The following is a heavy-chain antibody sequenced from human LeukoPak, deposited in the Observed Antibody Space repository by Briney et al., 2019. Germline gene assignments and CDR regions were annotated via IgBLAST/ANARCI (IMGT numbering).Heavy chain of an antibody. V-gene: IGHV3-21*01. D-gene: IGHD3-3*01. CDR2: IRSSSTYI. J-gene: IGHJ4*02. Sequence: GGSLRLSCAASGFTFSSYSMNWVRQAPGKGLEWVSSIRSSSTYIYYADSVKGRFTISRDNAKNSLYLQMNSLRAEDTAVYYCARDAHTIFGVVPRPVYYFDYWGQGTLVTVSS. CDR3: ARDAHTIFGVVPRPVYYFDY. CDR1: GFTFSSYS.